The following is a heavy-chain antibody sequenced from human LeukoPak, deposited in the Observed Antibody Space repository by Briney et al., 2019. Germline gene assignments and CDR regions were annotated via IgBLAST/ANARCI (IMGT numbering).Heavy chain of an antibody. CDR3: ARREGSSWDMLY. Sequence: PSETLSLTCTVSGGSVSTYXWSWIRQPPGKGLEWIGYIYSTGNTNXNPSLESRVKISIDTSRTQFSLKLTSATVADTAVYYCARREGSSWDMLYWGQGALVTVSS. J-gene: IGHJ4*02. V-gene: IGHV4-59*02. CDR2: IYSTGNT. D-gene: IGHD6-13*01. CDR1: GGSVSTYX.